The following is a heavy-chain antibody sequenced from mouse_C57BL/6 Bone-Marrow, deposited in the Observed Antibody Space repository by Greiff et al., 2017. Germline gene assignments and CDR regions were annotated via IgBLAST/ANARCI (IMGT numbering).Heavy chain of an antibody. CDR2: INPNNGGT. J-gene: IGHJ2*01. Sequence: EVQLQQSGPELVKPGASVKISCKASGYTFTDYYMNWVKQSHGKSLEWIGDINPNNGGTSYNQKFKGKATLTVDKSSSTAYMELRSLTSEDSAVSYFARDGGLRYCDYGGQGTTLTVSS. CDR1: GYTFTDYY. CDR3: ARDGGLRYCDY. D-gene: IGHD2-4*01. V-gene: IGHV1-26*01.